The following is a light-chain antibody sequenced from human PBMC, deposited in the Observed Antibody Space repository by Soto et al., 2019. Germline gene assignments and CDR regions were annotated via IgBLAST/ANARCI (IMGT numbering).Light chain of an antibody. CDR2: EGI. CDR3: CSYVGATTYV. V-gene: IGLV2-23*01. J-gene: IGLJ1*01. Sequence: QSVLTQPASVSGSPGQSITISCTGTSSTVGGFNVVSWHQQYPGKAPKVIIYEGIKRPSGVSNRFSGSNSGSTASLTISGLQAEDEADYYCCSYVGATTYVFGTGTKVTVL. CDR1: SSTVGGFNV.